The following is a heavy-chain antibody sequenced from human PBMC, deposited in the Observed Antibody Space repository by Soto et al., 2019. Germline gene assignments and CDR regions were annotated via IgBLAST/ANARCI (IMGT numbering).Heavy chain of an antibody. CDR3: ARALGSWGAYYFDY. CDR1: GFSLNTYGVG. V-gene: IGHV2-5*02. CDR2: IYWDDDK. D-gene: IGHD3-16*01. J-gene: IGHJ4*02. Sequence: QITLKESGPTLVKPTQTLTLTCTVSGFSLNTYGVGVGWIRQPPGKALEWLALIYWDDDKRYSPSLKSRLTITKDTSKNQVVLTMTTMHPVDTGTYYCARALGSWGAYYFDYWGQGTLVTVSS.